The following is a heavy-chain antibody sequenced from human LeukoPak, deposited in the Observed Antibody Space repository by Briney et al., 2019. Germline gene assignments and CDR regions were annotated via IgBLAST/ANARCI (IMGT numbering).Heavy chain of an antibody. V-gene: IGHV1-69*05. CDR2: IIPIFGTA. Sequence: APVKVSCKASGGPFRTYAISWGRQAPGQGLEWMGGIIPIFGTANYAQKFQGRVTITTDESTSTAYMELSSLRSEDTAVYYCARAGGIGAVTEPFDYWGQGTLVTVPS. D-gene: IGHD2-21*02. J-gene: IGHJ4*02. CDR3: ARAGGIGAVTEPFDY. CDR1: GGPFRTYA.